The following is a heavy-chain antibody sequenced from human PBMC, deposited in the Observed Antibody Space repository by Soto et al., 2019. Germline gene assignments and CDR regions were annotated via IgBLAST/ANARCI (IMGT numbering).Heavy chain of an antibody. J-gene: IGHJ4*02. D-gene: IGHD3-22*01. CDR3: ARGGYYDSSGYYGY. Sequence: PSATLSLTCTVSGCSINNYYWSWIRQPPGKGLEWIGHVYYSGSTHYNPSLKSRVTISVDTSKNQFSLKLSSVTAADTAVYYCARGGYYDSSGYYGYWGQGTLVTVSS. CDR2: VYYSGST. V-gene: IGHV4-59*12. CDR1: GCSINNYY.